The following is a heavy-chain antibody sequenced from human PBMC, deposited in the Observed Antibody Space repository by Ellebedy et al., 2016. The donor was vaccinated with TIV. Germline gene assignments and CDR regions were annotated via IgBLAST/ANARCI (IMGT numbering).Heavy chain of an antibody. CDR2: IYYSGST. CDR3: ARAHPVAGMFDY. Sequence: MPSETLSLTCTVSGGSISPYYWSWIRQPPGKGLEWIGSIYYSGSTYYNPSLKSRVTISVDTSKNQFSLKLSSVTAADTAVYYCARAHPVAGMFDYWGQGTLVTVSS. V-gene: IGHV4-39*01. J-gene: IGHJ4*02. D-gene: IGHD6-19*01. CDR1: GGSISPYY.